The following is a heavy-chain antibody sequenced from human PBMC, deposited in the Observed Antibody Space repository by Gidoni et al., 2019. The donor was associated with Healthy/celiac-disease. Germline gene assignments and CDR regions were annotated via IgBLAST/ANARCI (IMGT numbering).Heavy chain of an antibody. V-gene: IGHV3-23*01. J-gene: IGHJ4*02. CDR2: ISGSGGST. Sequence: EVQLLESGGGLVQPGGSLRLSCSASGFTFSSYAMSWVRQAPGKGLEGVSAISGSGGSTYYADSVKGRFTISRDNSKNTLYLQMNSLRAEDTAVYYCAKVKTVTTWPLDYWGQGTLVTVSS. D-gene: IGHD4-17*01. CDR1: GFTFSSYA. CDR3: AKVKTVTTWPLDY.